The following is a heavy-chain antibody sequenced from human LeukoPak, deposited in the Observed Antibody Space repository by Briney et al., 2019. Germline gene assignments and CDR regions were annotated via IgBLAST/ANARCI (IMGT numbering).Heavy chain of an antibody. CDR1: GDSITSRNW. V-gene: IGHV4-4*02. Sequence: SETLSLTCSVSGDSITSRNWWTWVRQTPEKGLEWIGEIYHTGSTNYNPSVEGRVTISLDTSRNQFSLKLNSVTAADTAVYYCAKSNGYGLVDIWGQGTMVTVSS. D-gene: IGHD3-10*01. CDR3: AKSNGYGLVDI. CDR2: IYHTGST. J-gene: IGHJ3*02.